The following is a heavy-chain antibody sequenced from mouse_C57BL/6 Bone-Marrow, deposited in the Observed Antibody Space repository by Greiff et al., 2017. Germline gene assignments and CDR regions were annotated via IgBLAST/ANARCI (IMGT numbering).Heavy chain of an antibody. CDR3: ARPWDYYGSSSAWFAY. V-gene: IGHV5-6*01. D-gene: IGHD1-1*01. Sequence: EVQLVESGGDLVKPGGSLKLSCAASGFTFSSYGMSWVRQTPDKRLEWVATISSGGSYTYYPDSVKGRFTISRDNAKNTLYLQMSSLKSEDTAMYYCARPWDYYGSSSAWFAYWGQGTLVTVSA. CDR1: GFTFSSYG. J-gene: IGHJ3*01. CDR2: ISSGGSYT.